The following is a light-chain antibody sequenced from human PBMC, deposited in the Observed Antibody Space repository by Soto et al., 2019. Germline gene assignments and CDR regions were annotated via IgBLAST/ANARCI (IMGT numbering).Light chain of an antibody. Sequence: EIVMTQSPATLSVSPGERATLSCRASQSVSGNLAWYQQQPGQAPRLLIYDASTRATGIPARFSGSGSGTEFTLTLSNLQSEDFAVYYCQQYNNSPRTFGQGTRVEIK. CDR1: QSVSGN. V-gene: IGKV3-15*01. CDR2: DAS. CDR3: QQYNNSPRT. J-gene: IGKJ1*01.